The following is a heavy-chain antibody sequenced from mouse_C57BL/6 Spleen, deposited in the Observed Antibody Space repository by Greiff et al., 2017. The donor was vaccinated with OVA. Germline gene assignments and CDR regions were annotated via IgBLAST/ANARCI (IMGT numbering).Heavy chain of an antibody. D-gene: IGHD3-2*02. J-gene: IGHJ4*01. CDR2: INPNNGGT. Sequence: VQLQQSGPELVKPGASVKISCKASGYTFTDYYMNWVKQSHGKSLEWIGDINPNNGGTSYNQKFKGKATLTVDKSSSTAYMELRSLTSEDSAVYYCARRPGIYYAMDYWGQGTSVTVSS. CDR1: GYTFTDYY. V-gene: IGHV1-26*01. CDR3: ARRPGIYYAMDY.